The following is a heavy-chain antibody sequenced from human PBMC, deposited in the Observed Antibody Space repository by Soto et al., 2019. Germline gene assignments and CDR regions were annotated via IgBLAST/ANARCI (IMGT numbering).Heavy chain of an antibody. J-gene: IGHJ3*02. CDR2: IGTAGDT. CDR1: GFTFSSYD. Sequence: GGSLGLSCAASGFTFSSYDMHWVRQATGKGLEWVSAIGTAGDTYYPGSVKGRFTISRENAKNSLYLQMNSLRAGDTAVYYCARVGNYYDSSGIDAFDIWGKGTMVTV. V-gene: IGHV3-13*01. CDR3: ARVGNYYDSSGIDAFDI. D-gene: IGHD3-22*01.